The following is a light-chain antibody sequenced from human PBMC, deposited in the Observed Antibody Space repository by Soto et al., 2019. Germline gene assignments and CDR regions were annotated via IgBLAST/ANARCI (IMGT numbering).Light chain of an antibody. V-gene: IGKV3-11*01. CDR3: QQHNNWIT. J-gene: IGKJ5*01. CDR2: DAS. CDR1: QRVSRSY. Sequence: EIVLTQSPGTLSLSPGEGATLSCRASQRVSRSYLAWYQQKPGQAPRLLIYDASNRATGIPARFSGSGSGTDFTLTISSLEPEDFAVYYCQQHNNWITFGQGTRLEI.